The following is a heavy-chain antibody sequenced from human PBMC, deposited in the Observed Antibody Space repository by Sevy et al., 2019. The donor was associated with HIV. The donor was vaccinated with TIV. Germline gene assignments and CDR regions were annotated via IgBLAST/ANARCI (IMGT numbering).Heavy chain of an antibody. Sequence: GGSLRLSCAASGFTFRSYAMSWVRQAPGKGLEWVSTISDYSSTYYADSVKGRFTISRDNAKNSLYLQMNSLRAEDSAVYYCARDKNYDFWSGYGNWYFDLWGRGTLVTVSS. CDR3: ARDKNYDFWSGYGNWYFDL. V-gene: IGHV3-21*01. CDR1: GFTFRSYA. CDR2: ISDYSST. D-gene: IGHD3-3*01. J-gene: IGHJ2*01.